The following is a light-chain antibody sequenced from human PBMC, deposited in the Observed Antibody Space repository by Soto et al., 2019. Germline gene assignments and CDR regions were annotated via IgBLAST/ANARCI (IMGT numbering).Light chain of an antibody. J-gene: IGKJ1*01. CDR3: QQYHSSPRT. V-gene: IGKV3-20*01. CDR2: HTS. Sequence: ETVLTQSPGTLSLSPGERATLSCRASQSVGGSPLAWYQQRPGQAPRLLIYHTSNRATGIPDRFSGSGSGTDFTLTISRLEPEDFAVYYCQQYHSSPRTFDQGTKVDIK. CDR1: QSVGGSP.